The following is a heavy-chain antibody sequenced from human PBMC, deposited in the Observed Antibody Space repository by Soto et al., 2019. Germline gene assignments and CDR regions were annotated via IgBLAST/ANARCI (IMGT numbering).Heavy chain of an antibody. CDR2: ISWSSGSI. Sequence: ESGGGLVQPGRSLRLSCAASGFTFDDYAMHWVRQAPGKGLEWVSGISWSSGSIEYGDSVRGRFTISRDNTKNSLYHQMNSMRPEDTALYFCAKSHIVATLSPANFDYWGQGILVTVSS. CDR3: AKSHIVATLSPANFDY. D-gene: IGHD5-12*01. J-gene: IGHJ4*02. V-gene: IGHV3-9*01. CDR1: GFTFDDYA.